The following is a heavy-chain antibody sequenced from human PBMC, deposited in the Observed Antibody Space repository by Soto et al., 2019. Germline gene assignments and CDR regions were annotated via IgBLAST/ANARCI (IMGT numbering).Heavy chain of an antibody. CDR3: ARDEVGYCSGGSCSPGYYYGMDV. CDR2: IHSSGSI. Sequence: SETLSLTCTVSGGSISSDDYYWSWIRQAPGRGLEWIGYIHSSGSIYYNPSLKSRATMSIDTARNQFSLKLSSVTAADTAVYYCARDEVGYCSGGSCSPGYYYGMDVWGQGTTVT. J-gene: IGHJ6*01. V-gene: IGHV4-30-4*02. D-gene: IGHD2-15*01. CDR1: GGSISSDDYY.